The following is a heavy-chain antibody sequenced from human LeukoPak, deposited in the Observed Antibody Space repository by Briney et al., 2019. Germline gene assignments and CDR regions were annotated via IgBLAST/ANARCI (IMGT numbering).Heavy chain of an antibody. CDR2: IKQDGSEK. CDR3: ARDGAHSSSWYSLYYYYYMDV. CDR1: GFTFSSYW. D-gene: IGHD6-13*01. Sequence: PGGSLRLSCAASGFTFSSYWMSWVRQAPGKGLEWVANIKQDGSEKYYVDSVKGRFTISRDNAKNSLYLQMNSLRAEDTAVYYCARDGAHSSSWYSLYYYYYMDVWGKGATVTVSS. J-gene: IGHJ6*03. V-gene: IGHV3-7*01.